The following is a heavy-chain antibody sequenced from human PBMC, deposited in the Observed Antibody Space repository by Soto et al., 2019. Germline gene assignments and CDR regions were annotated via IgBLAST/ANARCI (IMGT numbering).Heavy chain of an antibody. J-gene: IGHJ5*02. CDR2: IIPIFGTA. V-gene: IGHV1-69*13. CDR1: GGTFSRYA. CDR3: ARAIVGPTTTGWLDP. D-gene: IGHD1-26*01. Sequence: GASVRVSRKASGGTFSRYAISWVRQAPGQGLEWMGGIIPIFGTANYAQKFQGRVTITADESTSKAYMELSSLRFEDTAAYYCARAIVGPTTTGWLDPWGQGTLVTVSS.